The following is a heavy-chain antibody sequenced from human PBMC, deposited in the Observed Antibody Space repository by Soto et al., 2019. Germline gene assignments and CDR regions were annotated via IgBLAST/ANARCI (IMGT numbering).Heavy chain of an antibody. V-gene: IGHV4-61*01. Sequence: QVQLQESGPGLVKPSETLSLTCTVSGGSVSGGSYYWSWIRQPPGKGLEWIGYIYYSGSTNYNPSLKSRVTISVDTSKNQFSLKLSSVTAADTAVYYCARGEQQLVFDYWGQGTLVAVSS. J-gene: IGHJ4*02. CDR3: ARGEQQLVFDY. CDR1: GGSVSGGSYY. D-gene: IGHD6-13*01. CDR2: IYYSGST.